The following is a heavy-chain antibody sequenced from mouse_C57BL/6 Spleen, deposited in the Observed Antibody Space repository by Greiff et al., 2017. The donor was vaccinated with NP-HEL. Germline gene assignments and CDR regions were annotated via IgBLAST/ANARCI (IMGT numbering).Heavy chain of an antibody. D-gene: IGHD1-1*01. J-gene: IGHJ3*01. Sequence: EVKLMESGPGLVKPSQSLSLTCSVTGYSITSGYYWNWIRQFPGNKLEWMGYISYDGSNNYNPSLKNRISITRDTSKNQFFLKLNSVTTEDTATYYCARAGYGSSYPAWFAYWGQGTLVTVSA. V-gene: IGHV3-6*01. CDR2: ISYDGSN. CDR1: GYSITSGYY. CDR3: ARAGYGSSYPAWFAY.